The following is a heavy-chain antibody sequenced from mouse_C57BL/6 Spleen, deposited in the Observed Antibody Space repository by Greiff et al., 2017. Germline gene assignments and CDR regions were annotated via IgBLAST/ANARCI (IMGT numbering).Heavy chain of an antibody. D-gene: IGHD2-2*01. V-gene: IGHV1-82*01. CDR1: GYAFSSSW. CDR3: ASMVTSWYFDV. CDR2: IYPGDGDT. J-gene: IGHJ1*03. Sequence: QVQLKESGPELVKPGASVKISCKASGYAFSSSWMNWVKQRPGKGLEWIGRIYPGDGDTNYNGKFKGKATLTADKSSSTAYMQLSSLTSEDSAVYFCASMVTSWYFDVWGTGTTVTVSS.